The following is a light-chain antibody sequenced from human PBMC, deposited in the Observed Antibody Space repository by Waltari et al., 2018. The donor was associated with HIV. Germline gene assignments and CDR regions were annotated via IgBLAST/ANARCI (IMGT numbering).Light chain of an antibody. Sequence: QSALTQPASVSGSPGQSTTISCPGTTSDVGGSNYVSWYQQHPGKAPKLMIYEVSNRPSGVSNRFSGSKSGSTASLTISGLQAEDEADYYCSSYTRSTVYVFGTGTKVTVL. J-gene: IGLJ1*01. CDR1: TSDVGGSNY. CDR2: EVS. CDR3: SSYTRSTVYV. V-gene: IGLV2-14*01.